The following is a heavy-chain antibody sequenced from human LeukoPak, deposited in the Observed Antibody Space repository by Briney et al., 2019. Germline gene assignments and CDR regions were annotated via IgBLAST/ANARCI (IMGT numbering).Heavy chain of an antibody. V-gene: IGHV4-39*01. Sequence: SETLSLTCTVSGGSISSSSHYWGWIRQPPGKGLEWIGSIHYSGSTYYNPSLKSRVTISVDTSKNQFSLKLSSVTAADTAVYYCARREGPNKRVFDYWGRGTPVTVSS. CDR3: ARREGPNKRVFDY. CDR2: IHYSGST. D-gene: IGHD2/OR15-2a*01. J-gene: IGHJ4*02. CDR1: GGSISSSSHY.